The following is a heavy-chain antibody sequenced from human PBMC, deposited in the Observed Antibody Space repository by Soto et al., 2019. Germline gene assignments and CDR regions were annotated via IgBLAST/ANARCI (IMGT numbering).Heavy chain of an antibody. CDR2: IYHSGST. V-gene: IGHV4-4*02. J-gene: IGHJ6*02. D-gene: IGHD1-26*01. Sequence: NPSETLSLTCAVSGGSISSSNWWSWVRQPPGKGLEWIGEIYHSGSTNYNPSLKSRVTISVDKSKNQFSPKLSSVTAADTAVYYCARVVRIVGATEAWYYYYGMDVWGQGTTVTVSS. CDR1: GGSISSSNW. CDR3: ARVVRIVGATEAWYYYYGMDV.